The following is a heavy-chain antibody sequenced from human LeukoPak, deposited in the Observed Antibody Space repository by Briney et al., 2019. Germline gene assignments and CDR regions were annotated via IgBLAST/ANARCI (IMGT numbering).Heavy chain of an antibody. Sequence: PGGSLRLSCAASGFTFSSYSMNWVRQAPGKGLEWVSSISSSSSYMYYADSVKGRFTISRDNAKNSLYLQMNSLRAEDTAVYYCARDLSYSSAPLPFYYFDYWGQGTLVTVSS. CDR1: GFTFSSYS. D-gene: IGHD6-19*01. J-gene: IGHJ4*02. CDR2: ISSSSSYM. CDR3: ARDLSYSSAPLPFYYFDY. V-gene: IGHV3-21*01.